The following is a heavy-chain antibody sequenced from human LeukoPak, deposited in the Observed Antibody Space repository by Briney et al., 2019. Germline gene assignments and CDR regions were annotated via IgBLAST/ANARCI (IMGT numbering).Heavy chain of an antibody. CDR2: INHSGST. J-gene: IGHJ4*02. CDR1: GGSFSGYY. Sequence: SETLSLTCAVYGGSFSGYYWSWIRQPPGKGLERIGEINHSGSTNYNPSLKGRVTISVDTSKNQFSLKLSSVTAADTAVYYCARFFKTGDGYNRGISYWGQGTLVTVSS. CDR3: ARFFKTGDGYNRGISY. D-gene: IGHD5-24*01. V-gene: IGHV4-34*01.